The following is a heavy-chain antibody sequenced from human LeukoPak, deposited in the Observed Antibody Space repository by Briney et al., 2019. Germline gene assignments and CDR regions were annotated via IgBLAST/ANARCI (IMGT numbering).Heavy chain of an antibody. Sequence: SETLSLTCAVSGGSISSGGYSWSWIRQPPGQGLEWIGYIYHSGSTYYNPSLKSRVTISVDRSKNQFSLKLSSVTAADTAVYYCARVRSPDAFDIWGQGTMVTVSS. CDR2: IYHSGST. V-gene: IGHV4-30-2*01. CDR1: GGSISSGGYS. CDR3: ARVRSPDAFDI. J-gene: IGHJ3*02.